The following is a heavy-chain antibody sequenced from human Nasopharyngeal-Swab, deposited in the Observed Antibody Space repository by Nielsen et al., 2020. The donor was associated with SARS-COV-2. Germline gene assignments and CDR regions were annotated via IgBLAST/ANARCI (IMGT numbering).Heavy chain of an antibody. CDR1: GYTFTSYD. D-gene: IGHD5-12*01. Sequence: ASVKVSCKASGYTFTSYDINWVRQATGQGLEWMGWMNPNSGNTGYAQKFQGRVTMTRNTSISTAYMELSSLRSEDTAVYYCARDSDADSGYDSWAPRTNWFDPWGQGTLVTVSS. V-gene: IGHV1-8*01. CDR2: MNPNSGNT. J-gene: IGHJ5*02. CDR3: ARDSDADSGYDSWAPRTNWFDP.